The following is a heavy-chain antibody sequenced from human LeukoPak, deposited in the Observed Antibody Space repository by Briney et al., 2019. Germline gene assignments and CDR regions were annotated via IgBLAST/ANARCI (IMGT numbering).Heavy chain of an antibody. J-gene: IGHJ4*02. CDR1: GGSISSSDFN. CDR3: ARLDKGIKAAHFDY. D-gene: IGHD6-25*01. Sequence: SETLSLTCTVSGGSISSSDFNWGWIRQPPGKGLEWIGVISYSGSTYYNPSLKSRVTISVDTSKSHFSLKLSSVTAADTAIYYCARLDKGIKAAHFDYWGQGTLVTVSS. V-gene: IGHV4-39*01. CDR2: ISYSGST.